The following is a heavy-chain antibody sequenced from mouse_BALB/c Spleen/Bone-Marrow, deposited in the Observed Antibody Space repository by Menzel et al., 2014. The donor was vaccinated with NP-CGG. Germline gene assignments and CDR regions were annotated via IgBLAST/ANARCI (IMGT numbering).Heavy chain of an antibody. Sequence: EVQLQQSGPELEKPGASVKISCKASGNSFXANNMNWVKQSNGKSLEWIGNIDLYYGGTSYNQKFKGKATLTVDKSSSTAYMQLKSLTSEDSAVYYCARSRYDGTYWYFDVWGAGTTVTVSS. CDR3: ARSRYDGTYWYFDV. D-gene: IGHD2-14*01. V-gene: IGHV1-39*01. J-gene: IGHJ1*01. CDR2: IDLYYGGT. CDR1: GNSFXANN.